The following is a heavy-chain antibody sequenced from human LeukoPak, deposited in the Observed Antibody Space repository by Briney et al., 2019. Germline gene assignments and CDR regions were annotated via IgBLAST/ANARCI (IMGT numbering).Heavy chain of an antibody. V-gene: IGHV3-30*02. CDR2: IRGDGGNK. Sequence: GGSLRRSCVTSGFTCSRYAMHWVRQAPGNGLEGVAFIRGDGGNKDYADSGKVRLSIARDNSQNTLYLQMNSLRAEDPAVYYCAKTPHLYYHCHYWGQGPLVTVPS. CDR1: GFTCSRYA. CDR3: AKTPHLYYHCHY. D-gene: IGHD1-26*01. J-gene: IGHJ4*02.